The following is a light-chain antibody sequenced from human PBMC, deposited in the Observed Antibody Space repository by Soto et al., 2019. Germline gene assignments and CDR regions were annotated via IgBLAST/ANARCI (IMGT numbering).Light chain of an antibody. CDR1: QRISIW. V-gene: IGKV1-5*01. CDR3: QQYSSFSMWT. Sequence: DIQMTQSPSTLSASVGDRVTITCRASQRISIWLAWYQQKPGKAPKLLIYDASSFESGVPSRFSGSGSGTEFTVTISSLQHDDFATYFCQQYSSFSMWTFGQGTKVEIK. J-gene: IGKJ1*01. CDR2: DAS.